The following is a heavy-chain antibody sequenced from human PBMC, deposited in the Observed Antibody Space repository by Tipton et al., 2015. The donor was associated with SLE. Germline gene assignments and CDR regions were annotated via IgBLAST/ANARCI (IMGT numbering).Heavy chain of an antibody. J-gene: IGHJ4*02. Sequence: TLSLTCTVSGASISSGGYYWSWIRRHPGEGLEWIGYIYNSGSAHYNASLKSRLTISVDTSKNQFSLTLSSVTAADTAVYYCASLGDRGGVVTWGQGTLVTVSS. V-gene: IGHV4-31*03. CDR2: IYNSGSA. CDR3: ASLGDRGGVVT. D-gene: IGHD3-3*01. CDR1: GASISSGGYY.